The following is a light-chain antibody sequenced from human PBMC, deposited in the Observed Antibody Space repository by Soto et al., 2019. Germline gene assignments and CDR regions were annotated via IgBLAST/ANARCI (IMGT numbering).Light chain of an antibody. CDR1: SSDVGSYNL. Sequence: QSALTQPASVSGSPGQSITISCTGTSSDVGSYNLVSWYQQYPGKAPKLMIYEDSKRPSGVSNRFSGSKSGNTASLTISGLQAEDEADYYCCSYAGGYVVFGGGTSSPS. J-gene: IGLJ2*01. CDR2: EDS. V-gene: IGLV2-23*01. CDR3: CSYAGGYVV.